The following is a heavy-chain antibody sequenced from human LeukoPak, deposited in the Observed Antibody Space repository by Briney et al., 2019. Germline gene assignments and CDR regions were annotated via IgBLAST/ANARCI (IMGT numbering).Heavy chain of an antibody. Sequence: SETLSLTCAVYGGSFSGYYWSWIRQPPGKGLEWIGEINHSGSTNYNPSLKSRVTISVDTSKNQFSLKLSSVTAADTAVYYCARGAVAELDYWGQGTPVTVSS. D-gene: IGHD6-19*01. CDR3: ARGAVAELDY. CDR2: INHSGST. J-gene: IGHJ4*02. V-gene: IGHV4-34*01. CDR1: GGSFSGYY.